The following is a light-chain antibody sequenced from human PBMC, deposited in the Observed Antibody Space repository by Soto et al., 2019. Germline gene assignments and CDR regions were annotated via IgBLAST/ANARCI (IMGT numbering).Light chain of an antibody. J-gene: IGLJ2*01. V-gene: IGLV2-14*01. Sequence: QSALTQPASVSVSPGQSITISCTGTSSDVGGYNYVSWYQQLPGKAPKVMIYDVSNRPSGVSDRFSGSKSGNTASLTISGLQAEDEADYYCSSYTGSSTHVVFGGGTQLTVL. CDR1: SSDVGGYNY. CDR2: DVS. CDR3: SSYTGSSTHVV.